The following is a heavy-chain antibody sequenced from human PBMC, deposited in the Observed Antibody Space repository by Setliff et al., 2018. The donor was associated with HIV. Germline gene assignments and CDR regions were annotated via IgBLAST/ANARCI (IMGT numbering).Heavy chain of an antibody. Sequence: GASVKVSCKASKYTFTDYYIHWVRQAPGQGLEWMGWINPKSDGTNYAQKFQGWITMTRDTSISTAYMELSRLRSDDTAVYYCARGMDYYDTSGYYQYYFDYWGQGALVT. J-gene: IGHJ4*02. D-gene: IGHD3-22*01. V-gene: IGHV1-2*04. CDR3: ARGMDYYDTSGYYQYYFDY. CDR2: INPKSDGT. CDR1: KYTFTDYY.